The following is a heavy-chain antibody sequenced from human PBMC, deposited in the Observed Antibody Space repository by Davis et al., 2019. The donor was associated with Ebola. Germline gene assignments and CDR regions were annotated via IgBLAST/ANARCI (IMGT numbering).Heavy chain of an antibody. Sequence: SETLSLTCTVSGGSISSSSYYWGWIRQPPGKGLEWIGSIYYSGSTYYNPSLKSRVTVSVDTSKNQFSLRLRSVTATDTAVYYCATYGGNSPIDYWGQGTLVTVSS. CDR2: IYYSGST. CDR3: ATYGGNSPIDY. J-gene: IGHJ4*02. V-gene: IGHV4-39*01. D-gene: IGHD4-23*01. CDR1: GGSISSSSYY.